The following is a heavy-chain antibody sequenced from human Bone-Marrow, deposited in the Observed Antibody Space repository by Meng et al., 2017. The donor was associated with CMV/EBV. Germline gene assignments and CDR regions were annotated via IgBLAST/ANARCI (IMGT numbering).Heavy chain of an antibody. J-gene: IGHJ4*02. V-gene: IGHV3-30*02. D-gene: IGHD6-19*01. CDR1: GFTFSGYG. Sequence: GGSLRLSCAASGFTFSGYGMHWVRQAPGKGLEWVALIRNDGTNKDYADSVKGRFTISRDNSKNTLYLQMNSLRTEDTAVYYCAKDLNSRGWYVSYFDSWGQGTVVTVSS. CDR2: IRNDGTNK. CDR3: AKDLNSRGWYVSYFDS.